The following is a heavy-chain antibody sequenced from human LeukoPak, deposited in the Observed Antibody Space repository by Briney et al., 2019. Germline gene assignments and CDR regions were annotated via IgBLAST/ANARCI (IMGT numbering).Heavy chain of an antibody. J-gene: IGHJ3*02. V-gene: IGHV1-69*05. CDR2: IIPMFGEG. Sequence: APVKVSCKASGGSFRTFSMNWVRQAPGQGLEWMGGIIPMFGEGNYAQKFQGRVTITTDESRRTAYMELRSLRSEDTAVYYCARRYYYDSPTYFEDAFDIWGQGTMVTVSS. D-gene: IGHD3-22*01. CDR3: ARRYYYDSPTYFEDAFDI. CDR1: GGSFRTFS.